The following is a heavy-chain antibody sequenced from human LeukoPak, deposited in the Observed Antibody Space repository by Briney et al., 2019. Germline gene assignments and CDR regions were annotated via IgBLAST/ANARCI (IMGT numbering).Heavy chain of an antibody. V-gene: IGHV4-59*12. CDR2: IYYSGST. Sequence: SETLSLTCTVSGGSISSYYWSWIRQPPGKGLEWIGYIYYSGSTNYNPSLKSRVTISINTSKNQFSLKLSSVTAADTAVYYCARSGIAFGYFDFWGQGTLVTVSS. CDR3: ARSGIAFGYFDF. D-gene: IGHD6-13*01. J-gene: IGHJ4*02. CDR1: GGSISSYY.